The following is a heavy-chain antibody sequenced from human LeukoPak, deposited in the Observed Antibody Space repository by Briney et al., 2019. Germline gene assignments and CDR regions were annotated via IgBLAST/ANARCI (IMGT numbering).Heavy chain of an antibody. V-gene: IGHV3-30-3*01. CDR2: ISYDGSNK. Sequence: GGSLRLSCAASGFTFSSYAMHWVRQAPGKGLEWVAVISYDGSNKYYADSVKGRFTISRDNSKNTLYLQMNSLRAEDTAVYYCARGLWTPDYWGQGTLVTVSS. J-gene: IGHJ4*02. CDR3: ARGLWTPDY. CDR1: GFTFSSYA. D-gene: IGHD4/OR15-4a*01.